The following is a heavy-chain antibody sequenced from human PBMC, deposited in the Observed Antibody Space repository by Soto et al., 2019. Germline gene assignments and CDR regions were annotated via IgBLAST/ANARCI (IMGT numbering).Heavy chain of an antibody. Sequence: QVQLQESGPGLVKPSETLSLTCTVSGGSISSYYWSWIRQSPGQGLEWVAYISHTGTTDYNPSLKSRLTISLDTSKNQFSLKLTSVTAADTAVYYCARGPGWMDAFDIWGQGTKVTVAP. CDR1: GGSISSYY. CDR3: ARGPGWMDAFDI. J-gene: IGHJ3*02. V-gene: IGHV4-59*01. D-gene: IGHD5-12*01. CDR2: ISHTGTT.